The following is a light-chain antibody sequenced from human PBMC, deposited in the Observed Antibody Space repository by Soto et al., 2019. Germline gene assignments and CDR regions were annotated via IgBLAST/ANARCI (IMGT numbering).Light chain of an antibody. Sequence: QSALTQPASVSGSPGQSITISCTGTSSDVGGYNYVSWYQQHPGKAPKLMIDEVSNRPSGVSNRFSGSKSGNTASLTISGLQAEDEADYYCSSYTSSSTGVFGTGTKLTVL. CDR2: EVS. V-gene: IGLV2-14*01. CDR3: SSYTSSSTGV. J-gene: IGLJ1*01. CDR1: SSDVGGYNY.